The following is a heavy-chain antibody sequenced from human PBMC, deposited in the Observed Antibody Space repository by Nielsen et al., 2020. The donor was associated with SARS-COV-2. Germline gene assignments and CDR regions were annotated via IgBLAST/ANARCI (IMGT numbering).Heavy chain of an antibody. CDR2: INHSGST. J-gene: IGHJ4*02. CDR3: ARGRGSQDY. CDR1: GGSFSGYY. V-gene: IGHV4-34*01. D-gene: IGHD1-26*01. Sequence: SQTLSLTCAVYGGSFSGYYWSWIRQPPGKGLEWIGEINHSGSTNYNPSLKSRVTISVDTSENQFSLKLSSVTAADTAVYYCARGRGSQDYWGQGTLVTVSS.